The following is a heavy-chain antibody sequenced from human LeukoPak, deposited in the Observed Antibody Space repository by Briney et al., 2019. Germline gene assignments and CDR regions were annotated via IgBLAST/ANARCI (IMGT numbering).Heavy chain of an antibody. CDR2: VFYSGTT. V-gene: IGHV4-39*01. CDR1: GGSVFSSSDY. Sequence: PSETLSLTCNVSGGSVFSSSDYWAWIRQPPGMGLEWVGSVFYSGTTYYSPSLKSRVTISVDTSKNQFFLKMISVTAADTAVYYCARLQVHCGGDCYTRWFDPWGQGTLVTVSS. D-gene: IGHD2-21*02. J-gene: IGHJ5*02. CDR3: ARLQVHCGGDCYTRWFDP.